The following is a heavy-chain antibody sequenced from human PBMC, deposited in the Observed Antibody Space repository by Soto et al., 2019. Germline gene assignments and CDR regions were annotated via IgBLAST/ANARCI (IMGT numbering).Heavy chain of an antibody. CDR2: VSSKGNNYAT. Sequence: EVQLVESGGGLVQHGGSLKLSCAASGFTFSGSAMHWVRQASGKGLEWLGRVSSKGNNYATAYAASVKGRFIISRDDSKNKAYLQMNSLKTEDTAVYYCTRLTVTGDYYYYYGMDVWGQGTTVTVSS. V-gene: IGHV3-73*01. D-gene: IGHD4-17*01. CDR3: TRLTVTGDYYYYYGMDV. CDR1: GFTFSGSA. J-gene: IGHJ6*02.